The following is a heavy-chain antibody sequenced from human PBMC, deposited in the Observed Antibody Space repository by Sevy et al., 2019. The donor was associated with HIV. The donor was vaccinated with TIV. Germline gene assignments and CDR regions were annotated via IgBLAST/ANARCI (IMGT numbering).Heavy chain of an antibody. V-gene: IGHV3-15*01. CDR2: IKSKTDGGTT. Sequence: GSLRLSCAASGFTFSNAWMSWVRQAPGKGLEWVGRIKSKTDGGTTDYAAPVKGRFTISREDSKNTLYLQMNSLKTEDTAVYYCTTPYLIVGAKGVDYWGQGTLVTVSS. J-gene: IGHJ4*02. CDR1: GFTFSNAW. CDR3: TTPYLIVGAKGVDY. D-gene: IGHD1-26*01.